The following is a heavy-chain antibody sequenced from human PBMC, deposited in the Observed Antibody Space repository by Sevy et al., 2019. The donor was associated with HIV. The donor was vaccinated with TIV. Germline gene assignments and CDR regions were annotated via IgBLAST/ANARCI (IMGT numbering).Heavy chain of an antibody. V-gene: IGHV4-34*01. CDR3: ARHCSSSSCSHAFDI. D-gene: IGHD2-2*01. CDR2: INHSGST. CDR1: GGSFSGYY. Sequence: SETLSLTCAVYGGSFSGYYWSWIRQPPGKGLEWVGEINHSGSTNYNPSLKSRVTISVDTSNNQISLKLSSVTAADTAVYYCARHCSSSSCSHAFDIWGQGTMVTVSS. J-gene: IGHJ3*02.